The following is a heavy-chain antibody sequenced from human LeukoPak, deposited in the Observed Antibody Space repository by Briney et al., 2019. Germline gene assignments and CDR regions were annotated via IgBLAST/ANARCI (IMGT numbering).Heavy chain of an antibody. CDR1: GFPFNDYY. D-gene: IGHD7-27*01. J-gene: IGHJ4*02. V-gene: IGHV3-11*04. CDR3: ARDFFSWGFGYFDY. CDR2: ISSSGSTI. Sequence: PGGSLRLSCAASGFPFNDYYMTWIRQAPGKGLEWVSHISSSGSTIYYADSVKGRFIISRDNAKNSLYLQMYSLRAEDTGVYYCARDFFSWGFGYFDYWGQGTLATVSS.